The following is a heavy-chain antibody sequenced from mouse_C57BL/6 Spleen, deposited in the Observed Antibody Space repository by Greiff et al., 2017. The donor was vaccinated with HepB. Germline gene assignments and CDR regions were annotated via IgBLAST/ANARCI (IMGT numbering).Heavy chain of an antibody. V-gene: IGHV1-69*01. Sequence: VQLQQSGAELVMPGASVKLSCKASGYTFTSYWMHWVKQRPGPGLEWIGEIDPSDSYTNYNQKFKGKSTLTVDKSSSTAYMQLSSLTSEDSAVYYCARTLDALDYWGQGTTLTVSS. D-gene: IGHD2-3*01. CDR1: GYTFTSYW. CDR2: IDPSDSYT. CDR3: ARTLDALDY. J-gene: IGHJ2*01.